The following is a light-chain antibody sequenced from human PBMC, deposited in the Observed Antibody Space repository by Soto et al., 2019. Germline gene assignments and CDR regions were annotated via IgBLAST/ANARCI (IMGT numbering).Light chain of an antibody. J-gene: IGKJ4*01. Sequence: DIVLTQTPLSSPVALGQPASISCRSSQSLLHSDGNTYLSWLHQRPGQPPRLLLYKVSNRFSGVPDRFSGSGTGTDFTLKINRVESEDVGVYYCMQATQFPLTFGGGTKVDSK. CDR2: KVS. V-gene: IGKV2-24*01. CDR3: MQATQFPLT. CDR1: QSLLHSDGNTY.